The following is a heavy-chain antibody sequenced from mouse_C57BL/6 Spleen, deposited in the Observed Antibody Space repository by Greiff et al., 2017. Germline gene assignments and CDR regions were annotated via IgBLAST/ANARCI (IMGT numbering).Heavy chain of an antibody. Sequence: VQLQQPGAELVRPGSSVKLSCKASGYTFTSYWMHWVKQRPIQGLEWIGNIDPSDSETHYNQKFKDKATLTVDKSSSTAYMPLSSLTSEDSAVYYCARWLYYGSSLDYRGQGTTLTVSS. CDR1: GYTFTSYW. CDR3: ARWLYYGSSLDY. D-gene: IGHD1-1*01. J-gene: IGHJ2*01. V-gene: IGHV1-52*01. CDR2: IDPSDSET.